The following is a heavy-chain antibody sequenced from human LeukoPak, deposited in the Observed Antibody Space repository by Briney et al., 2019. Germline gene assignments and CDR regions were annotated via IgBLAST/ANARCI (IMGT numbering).Heavy chain of an antibody. V-gene: IGHV1-69*13. J-gene: IGHJ4*02. CDR2: IIPIFGTA. CDR1: GGTFSSYA. D-gene: IGHD3-10*01. CDR3: ARDPHGSGSYYTLGY. Sequence: ASVKVSCKASGGTFSSYAISWVRQAPGQGLEWMGGIIPIFGTANYAQKFRGRVTITADDSTSTAYMELSSLRSEDTAVYYCARDPHGSGSYYTLGYWGQGTLVTVSS.